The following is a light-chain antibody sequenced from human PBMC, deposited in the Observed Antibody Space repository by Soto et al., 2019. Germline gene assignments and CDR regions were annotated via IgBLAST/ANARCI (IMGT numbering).Light chain of an antibody. Sequence: IVLAQYPATMSLPVGERAPLSCRASQSVSIYLAWYQQKPGQAPRLLIYDASNRATGIPARFSGSGSGTDFTLTISSLEPEDFAVYYCQQRSNWPRTFGQGTKVDIK. CDR2: DAS. J-gene: IGKJ1*01. CDR1: QSVSIY. CDR3: QQRSNWPRT. V-gene: IGKV3-11*01.